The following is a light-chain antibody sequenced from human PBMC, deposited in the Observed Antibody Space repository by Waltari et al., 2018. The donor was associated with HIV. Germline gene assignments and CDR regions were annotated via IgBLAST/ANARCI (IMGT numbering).Light chain of an antibody. Sequence: QSALTQPASVSGSPGQSITISCTGTSSDVGSYNYVPWYQQYPGKVPKRLIYEVNNRPSGVSSRFSGSKSGNTASLTISGLQAEDEADYYCRSYTDSSTVVFGGGTKVTVL. CDR1: SSDVGSYNY. J-gene: IGLJ2*01. CDR2: EVN. V-gene: IGLV2-14*01. CDR3: RSYTDSSTVV.